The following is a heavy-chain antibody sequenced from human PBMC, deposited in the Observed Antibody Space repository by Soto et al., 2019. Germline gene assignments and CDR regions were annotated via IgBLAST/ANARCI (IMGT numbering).Heavy chain of an antibody. CDR2: IIPILGIA. CDR1: GGTFSSYT. J-gene: IGHJ6*03. V-gene: IGHV1-69*08. Sequence: QVQLVQSGAEVKKPGSSVKVSCKASGGTFSSYTISWMRQAPGQGLEWMGRIIPILGIANYAQKFQGRVTITADKSTSTAYMELSSLRSEDTAVYYCARERATVTTYYYYMDVWGKGTTVTVSS. CDR3: ARERATVTTYYYYMDV. D-gene: IGHD4-17*01.